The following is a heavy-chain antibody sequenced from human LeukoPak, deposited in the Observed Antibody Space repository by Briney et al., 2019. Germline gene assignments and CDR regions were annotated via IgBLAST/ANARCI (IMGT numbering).Heavy chain of an antibody. J-gene: IGHJ4*02. CDR2: ISTSGADA. V-gene: IGHV3-23*01. Sequence: GGSLRLSCTASGFTFSSYAMVWVRQAPRKGQEWVSAISTSGADASYADSVKGRFTVSRDNSKNTLSLQMNSLRADDTALYYCAKGQNGALRDYWGQGTLVTVSS. CDR3: AKGQNGALRDY. D-gene: IGHD4-17*01. CDR1: GFTFSSYA.